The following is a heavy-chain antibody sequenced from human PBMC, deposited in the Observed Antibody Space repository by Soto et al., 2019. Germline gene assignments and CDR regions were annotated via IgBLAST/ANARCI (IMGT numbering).Heavy chain of an antibody. CDR2: IYYSGST. CDR1: GGSISRTTYY. J-gene: IGHJ6*03. CDR3: ARWVYYYYYMDV. Sequence: SETLSLTCTVSGGSISRTTYYWGWIRQPPGKGLEWIGSIYYSGSTYYNTSLKSRVTISIDTSKNQFSLNLSSVTAADTAVYYCARWVYYYYYMDVWGKGTTVTVSS. V-gene: IGHV4-39*01.